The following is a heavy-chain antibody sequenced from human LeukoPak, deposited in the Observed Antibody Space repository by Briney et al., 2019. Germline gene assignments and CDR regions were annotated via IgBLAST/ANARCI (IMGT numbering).Heavy chain of an antibody. Sequence: GGSLRLSCAVSGITLSNYGMSWVRQAPGKGLEWVAGISDSGGRTNYADSVKGRFTISRDNPKNTLYLQMNSLRAEDTAVYYCARDRNPHDSSGYYYRWGQGTLVTVSS. CDR2: ISDSGGRT. CDR3: ARDRNPHDSSGYYYR. D-gene: IGHD3-22*01. J-gene: IGHJ4*02. V-gene: IGHV3-23*01. CDR1: GITLSNYG.